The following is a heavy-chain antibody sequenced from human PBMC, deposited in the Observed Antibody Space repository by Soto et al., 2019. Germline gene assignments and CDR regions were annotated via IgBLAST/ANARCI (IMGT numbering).Heavy chain of an antibody. V-gene: IGHV1-2*02. CDR3: AKDRRAGGNSAFYFDF. D-gene: IGHD3-16*01. J-gene: IGHJ4*02. Sequence: ASVKVSCKASGYTFTGYYMHWVRQAPGQGLEWMGWINPNSGDTNYAQTFQGRVTMTRDTSISTAYMELSRLRSDDTAVYYCAKDRRAGGNSAFYFDFWGQGAQVTVSS. CDR2: INPNSGDT. CDR1: GYTFTGYY.